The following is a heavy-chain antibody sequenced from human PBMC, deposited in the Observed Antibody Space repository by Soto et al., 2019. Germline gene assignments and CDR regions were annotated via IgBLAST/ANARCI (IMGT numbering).Heavy chain of an antibody. CDR3: AAHDSGGYYAEY. CDR2: IHYSGST. Sequence: QLQLQESGPGLVKPSETLSLTCTVSGDSVTISDYYWGWISQPPGKGLEWIGSIHYSGSTYYNPSLKSRVTISGDTSKKQFSLNLTSVTAADAAVYYCAAHDSGGYYAEYWGQGTLVTVSA. V-gene: IGHV4-39*01. J-gene: IGHJ4*02. D-gene: IGHD3-22*01. CDR1: GDSVTISDYY.